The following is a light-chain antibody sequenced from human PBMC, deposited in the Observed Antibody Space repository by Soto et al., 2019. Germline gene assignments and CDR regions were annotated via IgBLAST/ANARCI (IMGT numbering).Light chain of an antibody. V-gene: IGKV3-20*01. CDR2: GAS. J-gene: IGKJ1*01. Sequence: EILLTQSPGTLSLSPGERVTLSCRASQRVTNSYLAWYQQKPGQAPRPLIYGASSRATGIPDRFSCGGSGTDFTLTISTLEPEDFAVYNCQQYGSSPLTFGQGTKVEI. CDR1: QRVTNSY. CDR3: QQYGSSPLT.